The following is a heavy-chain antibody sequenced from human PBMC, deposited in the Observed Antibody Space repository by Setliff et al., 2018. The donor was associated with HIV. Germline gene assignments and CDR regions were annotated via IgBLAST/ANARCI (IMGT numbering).Heavy chain of an antibody. V-gene: IGHV4-4*09. Sequence: SETLSLTCTVSGDTDFYWSWIRQSPGKELEWIGYIHASGKANYNPSLKSRVTISLDTSKMQFSLRLTSVTAADTAVYYCATLDPSGGNFLAYWGQGTLVTVSS. D-gene: IGHD2-21*02. CDR3: ATLDPSGGNFLAY. CDR2: IHASGKA. CDR1: GDTDFY. J-gene: IGHJ4*02.